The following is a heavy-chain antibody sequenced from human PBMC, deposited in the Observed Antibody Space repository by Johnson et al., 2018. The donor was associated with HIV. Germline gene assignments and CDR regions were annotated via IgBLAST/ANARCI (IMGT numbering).Heavy chain of an antibody. CDR2: ISGSGGST. V-gene: IGHV3-23*01. J-gene: IGHJ3*02. Sequence: EVQLLESGGGVVQPGRSLRLSCAASGFTFSSYAMHWVRQAPGKGLEWVSAISGSGGSTYYADSEKCRFTMSRDNSKNTLYLQMNSLRAEDTAVYYCAREGPMVRSGAFDIWGQGTKVTVSS. CDR1: GFTFSSYA. D-gene: IGHD3-10*01. CDR3: AREGPMVRSGAFDI.